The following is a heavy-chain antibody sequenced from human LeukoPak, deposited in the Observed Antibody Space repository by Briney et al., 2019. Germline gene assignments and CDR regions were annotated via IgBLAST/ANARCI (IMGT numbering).Heavy chain of an antibody. Sequence: GRSLRLSCAASGFTFSSYWMSWVRQAQGKGLERVAKIKQDGSQKYYVDSVKGRFTISRDNAKNSLYPQMNSLRPEDTAVYYCAREVSSSSLNAGYDYWGQGTLVTVSS. V-gene: IGHV3-7*01. CDR1: GFTFSSYW. J-gene: IGHJ4*02. D-gene: IGHD6-6*01. CDR3: AREVSSSSLNAGYDY. CDR2: IKQDGSQK.